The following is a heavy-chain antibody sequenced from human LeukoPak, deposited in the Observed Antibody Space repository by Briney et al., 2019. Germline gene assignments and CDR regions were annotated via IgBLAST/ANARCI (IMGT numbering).Heavy chain of an antibody. V-gene: IGHV3-23*01. CDR3: AKGAFCSGDCYAKAFDI. CDR2: IVGSGDST. Sequence: GGSLRLLCAACGFPFSIFAMSWVPEAPGKGLEWVSAIVGSGDSTYYADSVKGRFSISRDNSKNTLYLQMDSLRAEDTAVFYCAKGAFCSGDCYAKAFDIWGQGTMVSVSS. D-gene: IGHD2-21*02. J-gene: IGHJ3*02. CDR1: GFPFSIFA.